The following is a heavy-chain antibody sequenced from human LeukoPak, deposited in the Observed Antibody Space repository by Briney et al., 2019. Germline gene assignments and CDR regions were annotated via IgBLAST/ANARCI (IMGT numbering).Heavy chain of an antibody. CDR3: ARAKYYYDSSGYYSFDY. J-gene: IGHJ4*02. CDR1: GFTFSSYS. Sequence: QPGGSLRLSCAASGFTFSSYSMNWVRQAPGKGLEWVSYISSSSSSTIYYADSVKGRFTISRDNAKNSLYLQMNSLRDEDTAVYYCARAKYYYDSSGYYSFDYWGQGTLVTVSS. V-gene: IGHV3-48*02. CDR2: ISSSSSSTI. D-gene: IGHD3-22*01.